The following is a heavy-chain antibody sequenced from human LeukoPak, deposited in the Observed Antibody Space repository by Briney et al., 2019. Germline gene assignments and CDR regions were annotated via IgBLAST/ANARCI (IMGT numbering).Heavy chain of an antibody. CDR1: GGSISSYY. D-gene: IGHD3-10*01. Sequence: SETLSLTCTVSGGSISSYYWSWIRQPPGKGLEWIGYIYNSGSTNYNPSLKSRVTISVDTSKNQFSLKLSSVTAADTAVYYCASEDYYGSGSCVYWGQGTLVTVSS. V-gene: IGHV4-59*01. CDR2: IYNSGST. J-gene: IGHJ4*02. CDR3: ASEDYYGSGSCVY.